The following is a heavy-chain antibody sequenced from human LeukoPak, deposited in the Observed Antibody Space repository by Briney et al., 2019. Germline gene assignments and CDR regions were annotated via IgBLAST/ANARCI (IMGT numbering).Heavy chain of an antibody. Sequence: ASVKVSCKASGYTFTSYDINWVRQATGQGLEWMGWMNPNSGNTGYAQKFQGRVTMTRNTSISTAYMELSSLRSEDTAVYYCARGGVRGVILFHYYYGMDVWGQGTTVTVSS. CDR2: MNPNSGNT. CDR3: ARGGVRGVILFHYYYGMDV. D-gene: IGHD3-10*01. V-gene: IGHV1-8*01. J-gene: IGHJ6*02. CDR1: GYTFTSYD.